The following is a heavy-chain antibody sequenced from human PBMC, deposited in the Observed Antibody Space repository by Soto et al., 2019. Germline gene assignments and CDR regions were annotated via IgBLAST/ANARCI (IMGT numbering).Heavy chain of an antibody. V-gene: IGHV1-8*01. D-gene: IGHD1-1*01. Sequence: QVQLVQSGAEVRKPGASVKVSCEASGYTFTSYDIYWVRQATGQGLEWMGWMNPNTGNSAYAQKFQGRVTVTSDTSINTVHMELSSRRSEDTAVYYCARRAETNGWNGFGADKYYFDFWGQGTLVTVSS. J-gene: IGHJ4*02. CDR2: MNPNTGNS. CDR1: GYTFTSYD. CDR3: ARRAETNGWNGFGADKYYFDF.